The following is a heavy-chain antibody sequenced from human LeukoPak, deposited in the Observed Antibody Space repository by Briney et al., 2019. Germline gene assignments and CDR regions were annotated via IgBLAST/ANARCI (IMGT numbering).Heavy chain of an antibody. J-gene: IGHJ6*02. Sequence: GASVKVSCKASGYTFTSYYMHWVRQAPGQGLEWMGIINPSGGSTSYAQKFQGRVTMTRDTSTSTVYMELSSLRSEDTAVYYCARTSYGDHLMDGMDVWGQGTTVTVSS. D-gene: IGHD4-17*01. CDR1: GYTFTSYY. CDR2: INPSGGST. CDR3: ARTSYGDHLMDGMDV. V-gene: IGHV1-46*01.